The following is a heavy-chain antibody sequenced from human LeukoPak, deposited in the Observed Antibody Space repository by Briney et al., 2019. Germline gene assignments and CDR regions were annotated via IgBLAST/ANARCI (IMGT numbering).Heavy chain of an antibody. V-gene: IGHV1-69*05. CDR3: AREGVGFSSGWYGLDY. CDR2: IIPIFGTA. D-gene: IGHD6-19*01. Sequence: SVKVSCKASGGTFSSYAISWVRQAPGQGLEWMGGIIPIFGTANYAQKFQGRVTITTDESTSTAYMELSSLRSEDTAVYYCAREGVGFSSGWYGLDYWGQGTLVTVSS. J-gene: IGHJ4*02. CDR1: GGTFSSYA.